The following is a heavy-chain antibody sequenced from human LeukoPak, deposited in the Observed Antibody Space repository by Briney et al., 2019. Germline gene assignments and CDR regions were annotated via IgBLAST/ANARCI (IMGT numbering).Heavy chain of an antibody. CDR2: ISAYNGHT. D-gene: IGHD1-26*01. CDR3: ARVSSGSYSDFAFDI. J-gene: IGHJ3*02. CDR1: GYTFTSYT. Sequence: ASVKVSCKASGYTFTSYTISWVRQAPGQGLEWMGWISAYNGHTNYAQNLQGRVIMTTDTSTSTAYMELRSLRSDDTAVYYCARVSSGSYSDFAFDIWGQGTMVTVSS. V-gene: IGHV1-18*01.